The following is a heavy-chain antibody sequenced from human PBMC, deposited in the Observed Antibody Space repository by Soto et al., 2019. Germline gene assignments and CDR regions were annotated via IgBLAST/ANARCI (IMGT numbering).Heavy chain of an antibody. V-gene: IGHV3-73*01. CDR2: IRSKANSYAT. J-gene: IGHJ6*02. Sequence: GGSLRLSCAASGFTLSGSAMHWVRQASGKGLEWVGRIRSKANSYATAYAASVKGRFTISRDDSKNTAYLQMNSLKTEDTAVYYCTRPLPAATRDYYGMDVWGQGNPGHRLL. CDR3: TRPLPAATRDYYGMDV. D-gene: IGHD2-2*01. CDR1: GFTLSGSA.